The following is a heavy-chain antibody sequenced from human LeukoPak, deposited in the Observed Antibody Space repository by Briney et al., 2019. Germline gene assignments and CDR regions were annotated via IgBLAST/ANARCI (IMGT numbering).Heavy chain of an antibody. D-gene: IGHD2-2*01. CDR3: ARDVGEYCSSTNCYASHY. CDR2: INPHSGGT. J-gene: IGHJ4*02. Sequence: ATVKVSCKASGYTFTGYYIHWVRQAPGQGLEWMGWINPHSGGTNYAQKFQGGVTMTRDTSITTAYMELSSLRSDDTAVYYCARDVGEYCSSTNCYASHYWGQGTLVTVSS. V-gene: IGHV1-2*02. CDR1: GYTFTGYY.